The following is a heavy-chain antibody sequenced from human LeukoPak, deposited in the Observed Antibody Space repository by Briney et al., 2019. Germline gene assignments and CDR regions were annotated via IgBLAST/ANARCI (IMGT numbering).Heavy chain of an antibody. CDR1: GFTFRTYW. V-gene: IGHV3-7*01. CDR3: ARDSVFGVDY. J-gene: IGHJ4*02. Sequence: GGFLRLSCAASGFTFRTYWMTWVRQAPGKGLEWVTSINQDGSEKYYVDSVRGRFTISRDNAKKSLHLEMNSLRVEDTAVYYCARDSVFGVDYWGQGTLVIVSS. CDR2: INQDGSEK. D-gene: IGHD3-10*01.